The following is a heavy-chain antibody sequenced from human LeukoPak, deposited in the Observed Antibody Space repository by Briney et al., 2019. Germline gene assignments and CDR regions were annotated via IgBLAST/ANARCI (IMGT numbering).Heavy chain of an antibody. CDR1: GFTFSSYG. CDR2: IWYDGSNK. V-gene: IGHV3-33*01. Sequence: PGRSLRLSCAASGFTFSSYGMHWVRQAPGKGLEWVAVIWYDGSNKYYADSVKGRFTISRDNSKNTLYLQMNSLRAEDTAVYYCARVLGDGYWNHLTSDYWGQGTLVTVSS. D-gene: IGHD1-1*01. J-gene: IGHJ4*02. CDR3: ARVLGDGYWNHLTSDY.